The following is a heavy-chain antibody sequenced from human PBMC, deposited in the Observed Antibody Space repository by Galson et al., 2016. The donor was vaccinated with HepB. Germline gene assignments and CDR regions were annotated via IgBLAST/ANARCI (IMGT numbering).Heavy chain of an antibody. V-gene: IGHV1-18*01. J-gene: IGHJ4*02. D-gene: IGHD2-2*01. CDR2: NNVRNGET. CDR3: ARGRSMPYFDS. Sequence: SVKVSCKASGYKFTDYAITWVRQAPGQGLEWMGWNNVRNGETNSAQRLQGRVTMTRETSTSTVFLDLRRLRSDDTAMYFCARGRSMPYFDSWGQGTLVTVSS. CDR1: GYKFTDYA.